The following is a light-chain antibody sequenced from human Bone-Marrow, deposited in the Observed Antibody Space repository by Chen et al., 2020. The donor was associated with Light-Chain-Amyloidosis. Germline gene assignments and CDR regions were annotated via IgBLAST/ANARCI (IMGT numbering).Light chain of an antibody. CDR1: SSDVGDYKY. Sequence: QSAMAQPPSASGFPGQSVTISCAGTSSDVGDYKYVAWYQQHPGKAPKLMIYEVSKRPSGVPDRFSGSKSGNTASLTVSGLQAEDEADYYCSSYAGSNNFVFGTGTKVTVL. J-gene: IGLJ1*01. CDR3: SSYAGSNNFV. CDR2: EVS. V-gene: IGLV2-8*01.